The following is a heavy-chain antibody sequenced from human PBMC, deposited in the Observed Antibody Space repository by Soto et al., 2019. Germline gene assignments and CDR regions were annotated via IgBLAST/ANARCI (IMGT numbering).Heavy chain of an antibody. CDR3: AKVSEAYCGGDCYSFDY. CDR2: ISWDGGST. J-gene: IGHJ4*02. V-gene: IGHV3-43*01. CDR1: GFTFDDYT. Sequence: GGSLRLSCAASGFTFDDYTMHWVRQAPGKGLEWVSLISWDGGSTYYADSVKGRFTISRDNSKNSLYLQMNSLRTEDTALYYCAKVSEAYCGGDCYSFDYWGQGTLVTVSS. D-gene: IGHD2-21*02.